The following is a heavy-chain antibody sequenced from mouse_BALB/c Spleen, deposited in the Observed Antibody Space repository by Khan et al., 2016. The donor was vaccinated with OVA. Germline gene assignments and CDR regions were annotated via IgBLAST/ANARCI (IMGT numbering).Heavy chain of an antibody. J-gene: IGHJ1*01. CDR3: ARGFYMYDEGDWYFDV. CDR1: GFAFSGSG. CDR2: INSNGGTS. V-gene: IGHV5-6-3*01. D-gene: IGHD2-14*01. Sequence: EVELVESGGGLVQPGGSLKLSCAASGFAFSGSGMSCVRQTPDKRLALVATINSNGGTSYYPDSVRGRFTISHDNAKNTLHLQMSNLKSEDTAMYYCARGFYMYDEGDWYFDVWGAGTTVTVAS.